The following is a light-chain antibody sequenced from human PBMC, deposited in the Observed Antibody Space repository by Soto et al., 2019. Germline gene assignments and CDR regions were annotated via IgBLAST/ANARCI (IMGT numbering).Light chain of an antibody. CDR2: EVI. V-gene: IGLV2-8*01. CDR1: SSDVGGYNS. Sequence: QSALTQPPSASGSPGQSVTISCTGTSSDVGGYNSVSWYQQHPGKAPKVMIYEVIKRPSGVPDRFSGSKSGNTASLTVSGLQAEDEADYYCSAYAVSNTPYVFGTGTKLTVL. J-gene: IGLJ1*01. CDR3: SAYAVSNTPYV.